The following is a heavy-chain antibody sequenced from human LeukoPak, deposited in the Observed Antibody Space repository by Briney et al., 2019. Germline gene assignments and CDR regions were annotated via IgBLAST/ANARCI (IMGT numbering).Heavy chain of an antibody. CDR1: GGSISSYY. CDR2: IYTSGST. D-gene: IGHD4-23*01. J-gene: IGHJ1*01. V-gene: IGHV4-4*07. CDR3: AREYYGDNRRVYLQH. Sequence: NPSEALSLTCTVSGGSISSYYWSWIRQAAGKGLEWIGRIYTSGSTNYNPSLKSRVTMSVDTSKNQFSLKLSSVTAADTAVYYCAREYYGDNRRVYLQHWGQGTLVTVFS.